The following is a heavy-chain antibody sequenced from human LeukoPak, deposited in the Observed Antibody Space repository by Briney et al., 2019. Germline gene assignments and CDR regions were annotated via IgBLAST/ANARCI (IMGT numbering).Heavy chain of an antibody. Sequence: QPGGSLRLSCAVSGFTFSSYWMSWVRQAPGKGLEWVANIKQDGSEKYYVDSVKGRFTISRDNAKNSLYLQMSSLRAEDTAVYYCASDPEQLVLGGHFDYWGQGTLVTVSS. CDR3: ASDPEQLVLGGHFDY. J-gene: IGHJ4*02. V-gene: IGHV3-7*01. CDR1: GFTFSSYW. D-gene: IGHD6-6*01. CDR2: IKQDGSEK.